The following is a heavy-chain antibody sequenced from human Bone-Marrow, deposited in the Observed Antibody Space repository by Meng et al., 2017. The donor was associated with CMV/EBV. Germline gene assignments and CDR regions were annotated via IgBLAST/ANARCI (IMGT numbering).Heavy chain of an antibody. J-gene: IGHJ5*02. CDR1: GFTFSNYG. CDR2: ITGNTGST. V-gene: IGHV3-23*01. CDR3: ARGPSYDFWGGNWLDP. D-gene: IGHD3-3*01. Sequence: GFTFSNYGMNWVRLAQEKGLEWVSAITGNTGSTYYRDSVKGRFTISRDNSKTTLFLQMNSLKAEDTAVYYCARGPSYDFWGGNWLDPWGPGTLVTVSS.